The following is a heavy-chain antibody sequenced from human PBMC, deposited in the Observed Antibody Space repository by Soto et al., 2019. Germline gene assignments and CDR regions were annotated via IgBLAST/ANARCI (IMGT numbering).Heavy chain of an antibody. CDR2: IIPIFGTA. CDR3: ARDVIAAAGTAG. V-gene: IGHV1-69*12. CDR1: GGTVSSYA. J-gene: IGHJ4*02. Sequence: QVQLVQSGAEVKKPGSSVKVSCKASGGTVSSYAISWVRQAPGQGLEWMGGIIPIFGTANYAQKIQGRVTITADESTSTAYVELSSLRSEDTAVYDCARDVIAAAGTAGWGQGTLVTVSS. D-gene: IGHD6-13*01.